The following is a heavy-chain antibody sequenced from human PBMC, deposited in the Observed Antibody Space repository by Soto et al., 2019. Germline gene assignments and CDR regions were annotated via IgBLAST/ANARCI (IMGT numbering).Heavy chain of an antibody. D-gene: IGHD3-10*01. CDR3: ARSQGSGSYHYYYGMDV. J-gene: IGHJ6*02. V-gene: IGHV4-39*01. CDR1: GGSISSSSYY. CDR2: IYYSGST. Sequence: PSETLSLTCTVSGGSISSSSYYWGWIRQPPGKGLEWIGSIYYSGSTYYNPSLKSRVTISVDTSKNQFSLKLSSVTAADTAVYYCARSQGSGSYHYYYGMDVWGQGTTVTVSS.